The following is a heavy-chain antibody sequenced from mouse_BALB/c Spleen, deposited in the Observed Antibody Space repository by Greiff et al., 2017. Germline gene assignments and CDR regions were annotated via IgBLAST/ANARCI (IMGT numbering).Heavy chain of an antibody. V-gene: IGHV3-2*02. CDR2: ISYSGST. Sequence: EVQLQESGPGLVKPSQSLSLTCTVTGYSITSDYAWNWIRQFPGNKLEWMGYISYSGSTSYNPSLKSRISITRDTSKNQFFLQLNSVTTEDTATYYCARRNYFDVWGAGTTVTVSS. CDR3: ARRNYFDV. J-gene: IGHJ1*01. CDR1: GYSITSDYA.